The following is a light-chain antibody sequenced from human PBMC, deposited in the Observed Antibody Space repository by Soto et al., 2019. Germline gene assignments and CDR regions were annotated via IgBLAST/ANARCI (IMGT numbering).Light chain of an antibody. Sequence: EIVLTQSPGTLSLSPGERATLSCRASQSVSSSYLAWYQQKPGQAPRLLIYGASSRATGIPDRFSGSGSETDFTLTISRLEPEDCAVYYCQQHGSSPGTFGQGTKVEIK. J-gene: IGKJ1*01. CDR1: QSVSSSY. V-gene: IGKV3-20*01. CDR3: QQHGSSPGT. CDR2: GAS.